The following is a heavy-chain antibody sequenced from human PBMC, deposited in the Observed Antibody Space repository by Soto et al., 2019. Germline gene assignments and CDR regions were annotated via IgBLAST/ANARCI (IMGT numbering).Heavy chain of an antibody. Sequence: EVQLVQSGAEVKKSGESLRISCKGSGYNFTSYWITWVRQMPGKGLEWMGRIDPSDSYTKYSLSFQGHVTLSADKSISTAYLQWSSLKASDTAMYYCARLEMATITGDNWFDHWGQGTLVTVSS. CDR3: ARLEMATITGDNWFDH. CDR2: IDPSDSYT. CDR1: GYNFTSYW. J-gene: IGHJ5*02. V-gene: IGHV5-10-1*01. D-gene: IGHD5-12*01.